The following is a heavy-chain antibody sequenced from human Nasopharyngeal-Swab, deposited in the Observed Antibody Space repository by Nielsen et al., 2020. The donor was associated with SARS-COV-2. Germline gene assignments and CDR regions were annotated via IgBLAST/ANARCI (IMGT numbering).Heavy chain of an antibody. D-gene: IGHD6-13*01. CDR1: VCTFSSYA. J-gene: IGHJ6*03. V-gene: IGHV1-69*13. CDR2: IIPIFGTA. CDR3: ARLPGIAAAGRERYYYYMDV. Sequence: SVKVSCKASVCTFSSYAISWVRQAPGQGLEWMGGIIPIFGTANYAQKFQGRVTITADESTSTAYMELSSLRSEDTAVYYCARLPGIAAAGRERYYYYMDVWGKGTTVTVSS.